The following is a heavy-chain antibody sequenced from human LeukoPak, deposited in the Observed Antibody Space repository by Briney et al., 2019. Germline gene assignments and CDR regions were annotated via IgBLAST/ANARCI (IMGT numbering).Heavy chain of an antibody. CDR1: GFTFSSYS. J-gene: IGHJ4*02. V-gene: IGHV3-21*01. D-gene: IGHD3-16*02. CDR2: ISSSSSYI. CDR3: ARDFDDYVWGSYRGGDY. Sequence: GGSLRLSCAASGFTFSSYSMNWVRQAPGKGLEWVSPISSSSSYIYYADSVKGRFTISRDNAKNSLYLQMNSLRAEDTAVYYCARDFDDYVWGSYRGGDYWGQGTLVTVSS.